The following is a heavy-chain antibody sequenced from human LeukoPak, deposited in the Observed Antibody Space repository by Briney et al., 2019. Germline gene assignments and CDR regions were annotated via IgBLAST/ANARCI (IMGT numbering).Heavy chain of an antibody. V-gene: IGHV3-23*01. J-gene: IGHJ6*03. CDR3: AKCVNYGNYYYYYYMDV. Sequence: SGGSLRLSCAASGFTFSGYAMSWVRQAPGKGLEWVSSISENGGSTYDADSVKGRFTISRDNSKNTLYLQMNSLRAEDTAVYYCAKCVNYGNYYYYYYMDVWGKGTTVTVSS. D-gene: IGHD3-10*01. CDR2: ISENGGST. CDR1: GFTFSGYA.